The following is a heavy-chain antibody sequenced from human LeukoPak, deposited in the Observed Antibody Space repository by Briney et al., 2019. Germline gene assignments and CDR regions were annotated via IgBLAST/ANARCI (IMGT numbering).Heavy chain of an antibody. V-gene: IGHV3-7*01. Sequence: GGSLRLSCAASGFTFSSYWMSWVRQAPGKGLEWVANIKEDGSEKYYVDSVKGRFTISRDNAKNSLYLQMNSLRAGDTAVYFCAREPRGLGALPPPFDYWGQGTLVTVSS. CDR1: GFTFSSYW. D-gene: IGHD3-10*01. J-gene: IGHJ4*02. CDR2: IKEDGSEK. CDR3: AREPRGLGALPPPFDY.